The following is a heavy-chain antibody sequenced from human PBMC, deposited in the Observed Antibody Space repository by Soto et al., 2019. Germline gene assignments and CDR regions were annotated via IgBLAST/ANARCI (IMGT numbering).Heavy chain of an antibody. D-gene: IGHD3-10*01. Sequence: QVQLVQSGAEVKKPGASVKVSCKASGYTFTSYGISWVRQAPGQGPEWIGWISAYNGNTNYAQKLQGRVTMTTDTSKSTAYMELRSLRSDDTGVYYCARETMVRGVSERNGIDVWGQGTTVTVSS. CDR2: ISAYNGNT. J-gene: IGHJ6*02. CDR3: ARETMVRGVSERNGIDV. V-gene: IGHV1-18*01. CDR1: GYTFTSYG.